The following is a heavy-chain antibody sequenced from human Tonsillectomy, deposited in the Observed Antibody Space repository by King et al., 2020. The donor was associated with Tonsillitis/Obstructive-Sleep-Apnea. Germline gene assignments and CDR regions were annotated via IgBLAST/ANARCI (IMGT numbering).Heavy chain of an antibody. CDR2: IWYDGSNK. J-gene: IGHJ4*02. CDR1: GFTFRTYG. Sequence: VQLVESGGGVVQPGRSLRLSCAASGFTFRTYGMHWVRQAPGKGLEWVAVIWYDGSNKNYADSVKGRFTISRDNSKNTLYLQMNSLRAEDTAVYYCARSSKVVRAVEPVAADYWGQGTLLTVSS. CDR3: ARSSKVVRAVEPVAADY. D-gene: IGHD2-2*01. V-gene: IGHV3-33*01.